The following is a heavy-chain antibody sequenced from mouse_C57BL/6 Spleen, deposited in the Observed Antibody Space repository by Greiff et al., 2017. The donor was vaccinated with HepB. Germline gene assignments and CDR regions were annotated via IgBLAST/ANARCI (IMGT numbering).Heavy chain of an antibody. D-gene: IGHD2-4*01. CDR3: ARGMDDFLFAY. CDR2: ISDGGSYT. V-gene: IGHV5-4*01. J-gene: IGHJ3*01. Sequence: EVQGVESGGGLVKPGGSLKLSCAASGFTFSSYAMSWVRQTPEKRLEWVATISDGGSYTYYPDNVKGRFTISRDNAKNNLYLQMSHLKSEDTAMYYCARGMDDFLFAYWGQGTLVTVSA. CDR1: GFTFSSYA.